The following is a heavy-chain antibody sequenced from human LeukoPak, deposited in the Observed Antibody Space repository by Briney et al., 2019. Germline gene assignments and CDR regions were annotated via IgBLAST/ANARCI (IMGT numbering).Heavy chain of an antibody. J-gene: IGHJ4*02. CDR3: ALSGAHSGNPPDY. D-gene: IGHD3-10*01. CDR1: GYTFTGYY. V-gene: IGHV1-2*02. CDR2: INPNSGGT. Sequence: GASVTVSCKASGYTFTGYYMHWVRQAPGQGLEWMGWINPNSGGTNYAQKFHGRVTMPRDTSISTAYMELSRLRSDDTAVYYCALSGAHSGNPPDYWGQGTLVTVSS.